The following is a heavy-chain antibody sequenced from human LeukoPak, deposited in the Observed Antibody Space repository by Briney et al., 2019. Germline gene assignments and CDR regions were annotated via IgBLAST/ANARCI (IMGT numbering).Heavy chain of an antibody. D-gene: IGHD1-26*01. J-gene: IGHJ4*02. CDR2: ISSSSTYI. Sequence: GGSLRLSCAASGFTFSSYSMNWVRQAPGKGLEWVSSISSSSTYIYYADSVKGRFTISRDNAKNSLYLQMNTLRAEDTAVYHCARVGSSGSYNEDYWGQGTLVTVSS. CDR3: ARVGSSGSYNEDY. CDR1: GFTFSSYS. V-gene: IGHV3-21*01.